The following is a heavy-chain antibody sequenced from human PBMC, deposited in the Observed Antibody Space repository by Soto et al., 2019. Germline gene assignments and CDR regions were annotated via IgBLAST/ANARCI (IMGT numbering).Heavy chain of an antibody. V-gene: IGHV1-3*01. CDR1: GDTYTSYA. D-gene: IGHD4-17*01. CDR3: ARDDYGTAFDY. CDR2: INAGNGNT. Sequence: GASLKPCCKAPGDTYTSYAMHWVRQAPGQRLEWMGWINAGNGNTKYSQKFQGRVTITRDTSASTAYMELSSLRSEDTAVYYCARDDYGTAFDYWGQGTLVTVSS. J-gene: IGHJ4*02.